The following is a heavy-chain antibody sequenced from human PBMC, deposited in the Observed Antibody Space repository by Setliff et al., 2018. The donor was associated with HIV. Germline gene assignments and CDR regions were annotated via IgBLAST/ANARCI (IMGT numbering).Heavy chain of an antibody. CDR3: ARPSFGIGGGANFDS. CDR2: IHSPGTV. J-gene: IGHJ4*02. Sequence: PSETLSLICSVTGAPTSRDNYFWGWIRQPPGKGLEWIANIHSPGTVYYNPSLRSRVTISVDTSQSRFSLELTSVTAADTAVYYCARPSFGIGGGANFDSWGQGTLVTVSS. D-gene: IGHD3-3*01. V-gene: IGHV4-39*01. CDR1: GAPTSRDNYF.